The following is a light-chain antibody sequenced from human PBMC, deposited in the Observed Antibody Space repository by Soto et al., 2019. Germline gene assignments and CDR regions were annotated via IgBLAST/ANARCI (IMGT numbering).Light chain of an antibody. Sequence: QSALTQPASVSGSPGQSITVSCTGTNSDVGGYNYVSWYQQHPGKAPKLLIYEVSNRPSGVSNRFSGSKSGNTASLTISGLQDEDEADYYCSSYTSSRAYVFGIGTKVTVL. J-gene: IGLJ1*01. CDR1: NSDVGGYNY. CDR2: EVS. CDR3: SSYTSSRAYV. V-gene: IGLV2-14*01.